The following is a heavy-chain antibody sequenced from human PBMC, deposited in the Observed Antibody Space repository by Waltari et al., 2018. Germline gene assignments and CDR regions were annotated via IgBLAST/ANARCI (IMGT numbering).Heavy chain of an antibody. D-gene: IGHD3-9*01. J-gene: IGHJ4*02. CDR2: IYTSGST. V-gene: IGHV4-61*09. CDR1: GGSISSGSYY. CDR3: ARHDILTGYYIDY. Sequence: QVQLQESGPGLVKPSQTLSLTCTVSGGSISSGSYYWSWIRQPAGKGLEWIGYIYTSGSTHYIPSLTSRVTISVDTSKNQFSLKLSSVTAADTAVYYCARHDILTGYYIDYWGQGTLVTVSS.